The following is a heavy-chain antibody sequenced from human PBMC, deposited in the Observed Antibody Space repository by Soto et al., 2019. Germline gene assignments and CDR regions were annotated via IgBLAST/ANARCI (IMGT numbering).Heavy chain of an antibody. J-gene: IGHJ4*02. Sequence: GASVKVSCKASVGTFSSYTISWVRQAPGQGLEWMGRIIPILGIANYAQKFQGRVTITADKSTSTAYMELSSLRSEDTAVYYCARDRPSHAHSSSRFDYWGQGTLVTVSS. CDR3: ARDRPSHAHSSSRFDY. CDR1: VGTFSSYT. CDR2: IIPILGIA. V-gene: IGHV1-69*04. D-gene: IGHD6-13*01.